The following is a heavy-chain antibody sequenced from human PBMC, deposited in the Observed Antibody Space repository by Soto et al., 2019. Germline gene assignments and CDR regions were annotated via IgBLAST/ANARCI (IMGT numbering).Heavy chain of an antibody. CDR3: AREPTDYYDKSGDYCLDY. Sequence: QVQLVQSGAEVKKPGASVMVSCKGSGYSFITYGMSWVRQAPGQGLEWVGWISTYNGNTKYVESLQGRDTMTTDTTSSTAYMELRSLRSEDTAVYYCAREPTDYYDKSGDYCLDYWGQGTLVTVSP. D-gene: IGHD3-22*01. J-gene: IGHJ4*02. V-gene: IGHV1-18*01. CDR1: GYSFITYG. CDR2: ISTYNGNT.